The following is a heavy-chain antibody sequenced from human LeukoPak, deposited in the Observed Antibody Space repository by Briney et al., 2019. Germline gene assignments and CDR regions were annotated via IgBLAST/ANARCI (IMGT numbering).Heavy chain of an antibody. CDR3: ARELGRNAFDI. CDR2: ITAYKGNT. J-gene: IGHJ3*02. D-gene: IGHD7-27*01. V-gene: IGHV1-18*01. Sequence: GASVKVSCKASHYNFINYGISWVRQAPGQGLEWIGWITAYKGNTNYAQKFQGRITMTRDTSISTAYMELSRLTSDDTAIYFCARELGRNAFDIWGQGTMVTVSP. CDR1: HYNFINYG.